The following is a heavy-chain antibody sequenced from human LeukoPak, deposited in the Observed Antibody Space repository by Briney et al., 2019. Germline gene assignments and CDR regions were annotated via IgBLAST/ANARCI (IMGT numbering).Heavy chain of an antibody. Sequence: ASVKVSCKASGYTFTDYNIHWVRQAPGQGLEWMGWISPNSGGTNYAQKFQGRVTMTRDTSISTAYMELSRLRSDDTAVYYCARTGEGDFWSGYSLGYFDYWGQGTLVTVSS. J-gene: IGHJ4*02. V-gene: IGHV1-2*02. CDR2: ISPNSGGT. CDR3: ARTGEGDFWSGYSLGYFDY. CDR1: GYTFTDYN. D-gene: IGHD3-3*01.